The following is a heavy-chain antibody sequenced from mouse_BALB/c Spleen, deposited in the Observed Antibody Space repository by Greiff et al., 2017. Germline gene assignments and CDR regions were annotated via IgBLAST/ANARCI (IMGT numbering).Heavy chain of an antibody. CDR2: ISDGGSYT. D-gene: IGHD4-1*01. CDR1: GFTFSDYY. Sequence: EVHLVESGGGLVKPGGSLKLSCAASGFTFSDYYMYWVRQTPEKRLEWVATISDGGSYTYYPDSVKGRFTISRDNAKNNLYLQMSSLKSEDTAMYYCARDGVGLFAYWGQGTLVTVSA. J-gene: IGHJ3*01. CDR3: ARDGVGLFAY. V-gene: IGHV5-4*02.